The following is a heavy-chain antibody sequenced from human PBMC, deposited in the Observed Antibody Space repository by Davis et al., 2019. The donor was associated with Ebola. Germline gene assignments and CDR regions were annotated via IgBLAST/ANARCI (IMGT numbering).Heavy chain of an antibody. J-gene: IGHJ4*02. CDR3: ARGGGEYYYDSSGYYDTSYYFDY. CDR1: AGSISSYY. CDR2: INHSGST. Sequence: SQTLSLTCTLSAGSISSYYWSWIRQPPGKGLGWSGEINHSGSTNYNPSPKSRVTISVDTSKNQFSLKLSSVTAADTAVYYCARGGGEYYYDSSGYYDTSYYFDYWGQGTLVTVSS. D-gene: IGHD3-22*01. V-gene: IGHV4-34*01.